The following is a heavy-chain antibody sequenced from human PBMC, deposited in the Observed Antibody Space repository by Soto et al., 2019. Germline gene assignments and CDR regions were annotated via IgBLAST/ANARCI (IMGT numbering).Heavy chain of an antibody. V-gene: IGHV3-21*01. CDR3: GRDKDLDYYDSSGYEY. Sequence: GGSLRLSCAASGFTFSTYSMNWVRQAPGKGLEWVSSISTSSSYIYYADSVKGRFTISRDNAKSSLYLQMNSLRAEDTAVYYCGRDKDLDYYDSSGYEYWGQGTLVTVSS. D-gene: IGHD3-22*01. CDR1: GFTFSTYS. J-gene: IGHJ4*02. CDR2: ISTSSSYI.